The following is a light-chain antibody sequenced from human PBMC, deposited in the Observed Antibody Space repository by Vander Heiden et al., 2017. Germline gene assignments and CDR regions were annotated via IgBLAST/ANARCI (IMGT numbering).Light chain of an antibody. CDR1: ALPKKY. Sequence: SYELTQLPSVSVSPGQTARITCSGDALPKKYAYWYQQKSGQAPVLVIEEDSKRPSGIPERFAGSSSGTMDTLTISGAQVEDEADDDCYSTDSSGNHRVFGGGTKLTVL. V-gene: IGLV3-10*01. CDR3: YSTDSSGNHRV. CDR2: EDS. J-gene: IGLJ3*02.